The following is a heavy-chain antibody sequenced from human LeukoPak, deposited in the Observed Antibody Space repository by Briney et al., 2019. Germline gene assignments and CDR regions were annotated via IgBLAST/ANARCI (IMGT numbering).Heavy chain of an antibody. J-gene: IGHJ6*02. CDR3: ARGEYYSSSWYYRVDYYYYGMDV. CDR2: INHSGST. Sequence: SETLSLTCAVYGGSFSGYYWSWIRQPPGKGLEWIGEINHSGSTNYNPSLKSRVTISVDTSKNQFSLKLSSVTAADTAVYYCARGEYYSSSWYYRVDYYYYGMDVWGQGTTVTVSS. CDR1: GGSFSGYY. D-gene: IGHD6-13*01. V-gene: IGHV4-34*01.